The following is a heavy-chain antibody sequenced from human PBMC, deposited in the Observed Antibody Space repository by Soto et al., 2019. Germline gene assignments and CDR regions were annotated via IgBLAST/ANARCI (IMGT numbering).Heavy chain of an antibody. J-gene: IGHJ6*02. D-gene: IGHD3-16*01. CDR3: VMVDNYVTPTPQDV. V-gene: IGHV1-18*01. CDR2: ISPYTGNT. CDR1: GYIFVNYG. Sequence: QVQLVQSGDEVKKPGASVKVSCKASGYIFVNYGIAWVRQAPGQGLEWMGWISPYTGNTHSATKVQGRLTMTTDTSTSTAYMDLGSLTSNDTAVYYCVMVDNYVTPTPQDVWGQGTTVTVSS.